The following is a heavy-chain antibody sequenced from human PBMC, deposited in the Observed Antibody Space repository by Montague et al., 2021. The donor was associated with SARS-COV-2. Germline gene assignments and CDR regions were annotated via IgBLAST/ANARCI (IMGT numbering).Heavy chain of an antibody. CDR2: IYYSGST. Sequence: SETLPLTCTVSGGSVSNYYWSRIRQPPGRGLEWIGYIYYSGSTDYSPSLKSRVTISLDTSKNQFSLKVTSVTAADTAVYYCARGGGYYNYGLDVWGPGTTVTVSS. CDR1: GGSVSNYY. D-gene: IGHD3-22*01. CDR3: ARGGGYYNYGLDV. J-gene: IGHJ6*02. V-gene: IGHV4-59*02.